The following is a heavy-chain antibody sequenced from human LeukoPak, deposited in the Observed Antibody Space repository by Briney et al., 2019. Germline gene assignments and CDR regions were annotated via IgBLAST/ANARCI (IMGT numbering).Heavy chain of an antibody. CDR3: AIDSGDGNSSSWYYYYYGMDV. J-gene: IGHJ6*02. V-gene: IGHV3-23*01. D-gene: IGHD6-13*01. CDR2: ISGSGGST. Sequence: GGSLRLSCAASGFTFSSYAMRWVRQAPGKGLEWVSAISGSGGSTYYADSVKGRFTISRDNSKNTLYLQMNSLRAEDTAVYYCAIDSGDGNSSSWYYYYYGMDVWGQGTTVTVSS. CDR1: GFTFSSYA.